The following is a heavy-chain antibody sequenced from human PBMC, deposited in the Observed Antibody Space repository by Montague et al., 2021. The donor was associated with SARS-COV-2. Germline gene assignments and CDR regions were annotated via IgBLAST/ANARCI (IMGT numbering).Heavy chain of an antibody. CDR2: IYYSGST. Sequence: TRSLTCTVSGGSISSGGYYWSWIRQHPGKGLEWIGYIYYSGSTYYNPSLKSRVTISVGTSKNQFSLKLSSVTAADTAVYYCARLTAGYCSGGSCYWGTGFDYWGQGTLVTVSS. D-gene: IGHD2-15*01. V-gene: IGHV4-31*03. J-gene: IGHJ4*02. CDR1: GGSISSGGYY. CDR3: ARLTAGYCSGGSCYWGTGFDY.